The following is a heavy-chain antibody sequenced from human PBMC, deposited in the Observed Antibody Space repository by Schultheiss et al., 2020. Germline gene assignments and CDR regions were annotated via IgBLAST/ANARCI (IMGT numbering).Heavy chain of an antibody. D-gene: IGHD2-8*01. CDR3: ARDCTMVYGLRYYYYYGRDV. V-gene: IGHV4-30-4*01. CDR1: GGSISSGDYY. Sequence: SQTLSLTCTVSGGSISSGDYYWSWIRQPPGKGLEWIGYIYYSGSTYYNPSLKSRVTISVDTSKNQFSLKLSSVTAADTAVYYCARDCTMVYGLRYYYYYGRDVWGRGHTGTVAS. J-gene: IGHJ6*02. CDR2: IYYSGST.